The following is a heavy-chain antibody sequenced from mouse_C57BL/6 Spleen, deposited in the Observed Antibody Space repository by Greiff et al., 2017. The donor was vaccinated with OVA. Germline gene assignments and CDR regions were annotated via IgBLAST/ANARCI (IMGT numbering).Heavy chain of an antibody. J-gene: IGHJ3*01. V-gene: IGHV5S21*01. CDR2: ISSGGDYT. CDR3: AYYGGSPWFAY. Sequence: EVQRVESGAGLVKPGGSLKLSCAASGFTFSSYAMSWVRQTPEKRLEWVAYISSGGDYTYYADTVKGRFTISRDNASNTMYLQMRSLKSEDTAMYYCAYYGGSPWFAYWGQGTLVTVSA. D-gene: IGHD1-1*01. CDR1: GFTFSSYA.